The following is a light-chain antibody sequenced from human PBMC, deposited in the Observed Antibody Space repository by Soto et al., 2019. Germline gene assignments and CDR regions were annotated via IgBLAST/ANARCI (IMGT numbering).Light chain of an antibody. CDR2: GAS. Sequence: EIVLTQSPGTLSLSPGERATLSCRASQSVSNTYLAWYQHKPGQAPRLLIYGASDRATGIPDRFSCSGSVTDFTLTISSLEPEDFALYYCQQYGTSPVTFGQGTKLEIK. J-gene: IGKJ2*01. CDR3: QQYGTSPVT. V-gene: IGKV3-20*01. CDR1: QSVSNTY.